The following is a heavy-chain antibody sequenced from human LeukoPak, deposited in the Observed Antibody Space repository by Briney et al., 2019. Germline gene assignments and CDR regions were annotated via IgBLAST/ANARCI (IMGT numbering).Heavy chain of an antibody. Sequence: GASVKVSCKASGYTFTSYYMHWVRQAPGQGLEWMGIINPSGGRTSYAQKFQGRVTMTRDTSTSTVYMELSSLRSEDTAVYYCARGKGTTVVMYYFYYMEVWGKGTTVTVSS. CDR1: GYTFTSYY. CDR2: INPSGGRT. J-gene: IGHJ6*03. V-gene: IGHV1-46*01. CDR3: ARGKGTTVVMYYFYYMEV. D-gene: IGHD4-23*01.